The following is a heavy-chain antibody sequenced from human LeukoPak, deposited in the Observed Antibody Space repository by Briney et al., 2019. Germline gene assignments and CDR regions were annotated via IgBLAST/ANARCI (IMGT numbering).Heavy chain of an antibody. V-gene: IGHV4-39*07. CDR1: GGSISSSSYY. Sequence: SETLSLTCIVSGGSISSSSYYWGWIRQPPGKGLEWIGSIYYSGGTYYNPSLKSRVTISVDRSKNQFSLKLSSVTAADMAVYYCARDYGGNSGLDYWGQGTLVTVSS. J-gene: IGHJ4*02. CDR3: ARDYGGNSGLDY. D-gene: IGHD4-23*01. CDR2: IYYSGGT.